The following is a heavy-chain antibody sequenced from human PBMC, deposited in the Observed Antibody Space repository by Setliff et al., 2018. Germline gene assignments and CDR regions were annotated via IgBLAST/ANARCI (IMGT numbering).Heavy chain of an antibody. V-gene: IGHV4-61*10. CDR2: IYYSGTT. Sequence: SETLSLTCTVSGGSISNTYYYWSWIRQPAGKGLEWIGQIYYSGTTYYNPSLKSRLTMSVDTSKNQFTLKVISVTAADTAVYYCVNSYRGYDDYPDYWGQGTLVTVSS. CDR3: VNSYRGYDDYPDY. J-gene: IGHJ4*02. D-gene: IGHD3-16*02. CDR1: GGSISNTYYY.